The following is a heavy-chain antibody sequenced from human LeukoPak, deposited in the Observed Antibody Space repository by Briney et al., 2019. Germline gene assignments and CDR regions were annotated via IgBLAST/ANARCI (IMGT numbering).Heavy chain of an antibody. V-gene: IGHV1-46*01. D-gene: IGHD2-21*02. Sequence: GASVKVSCKASGYTFTSYYMHWVRQATGQGLEWMGIINPSGGSTSYAQKFQGRVTMTRDMSTSTVYMELSSLRSEDTAVYYCARDSQYPSYCGGDCYSTSVGYFDYWGQGTLVTVSS. J-gene: IGHJ4*02. CDR2: INPSGGST. CDR1: GYTFTSYY. CDR3: ARDSQYPSYCGGDCYSTSVGYFDY.